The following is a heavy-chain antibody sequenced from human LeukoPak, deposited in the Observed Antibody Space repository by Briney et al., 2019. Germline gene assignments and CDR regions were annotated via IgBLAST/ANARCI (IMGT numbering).Heavy chain of an antibody. V-gene: IGHV4-39*07. Sequence: SETLSLTCTVFGGSISTRGSNWGWIRQPPGKGLEWIGSGSYTGSTFYNPSLKSRVTISVDKSKNQFSLKLSSVTAADTAVYYCASLSDSNWFDPWGQGTLVTVSS. CDR2: GSYTGST. CDR3: ASLSDSNWFDP. D-gene: IGHD3-16*01. J-gene: IGHJ5*02. CDR1: GGSISTRGSN.